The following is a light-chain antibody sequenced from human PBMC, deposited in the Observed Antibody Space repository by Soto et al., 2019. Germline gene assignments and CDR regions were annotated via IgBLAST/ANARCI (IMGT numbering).Light chain of an antibody. V-gene: IGKV3-11*01. CDR3: QQRSNWPPWT. J-gene: IGKJ1*01. CDR1: QSVSSY. Sequence: EVVLTQSPATLSLSPGERATLSYRASQSVSSYLAWYQQKPGQAPRLLIYDASNRATGIPARFSGSGSGTDFTLTISSLEPEDFAVYYCQQRSNWPPWTFGKGTKVEIK. CDR2: DAS.